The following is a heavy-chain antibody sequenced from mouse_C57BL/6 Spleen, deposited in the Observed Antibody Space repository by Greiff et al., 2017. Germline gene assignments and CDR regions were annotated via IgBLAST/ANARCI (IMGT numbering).Heavy chain of an antibody. D-gene: IGHD1-1*01. CDR3: ARGSPITTLVADYFDY. CDR1: YFAFMASA. J-gene: IGHJ2*01. V-gene: IGHV1-49*01. Sequence: LQQSGAELVRPGSSVPLSCKDSYFAFMASALHWVKPRPGHGLACIGSFTMYSDATEYSENFKGKATLTAHTSSSTAYMELSRLTAEDSAVYYCARGSPITTLVADYFDYWGQGTTLTVSS. CDR2: FTMYSDAT.